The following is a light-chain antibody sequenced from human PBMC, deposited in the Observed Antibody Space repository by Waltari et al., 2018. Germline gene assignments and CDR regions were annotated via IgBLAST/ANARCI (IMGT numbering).Light chain of an antibody. V-gene: IGKV3-15*01. Sequence: EIVMTQSPANLSVSPGERATLSCRASQSVSSNLGWYQQKPGQAPRLLIYGASTRATGIPVRFRGSGSGTEFTLTISSLQSEDFAVYYCQQYNNWPRTFGQGTKVEVK. CDR2: GAS. J-gene: IGKJ1*01. CDR1: QSVSSN. CDR3: QQYNNWPRT.